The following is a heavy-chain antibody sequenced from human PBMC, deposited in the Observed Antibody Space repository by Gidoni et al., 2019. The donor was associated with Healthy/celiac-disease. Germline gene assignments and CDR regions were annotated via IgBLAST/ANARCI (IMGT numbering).Heavy chain of an antibody. Sequence: SVSNAWMNWVRQAPGKGLEWVGRIKSKTDGGTTDYAAPVKGRFTISRDDSKNTLYLQMNSLKTEDTAVYYCTTTYYYDSSAVPGYWGQGTLVTVSS. J-gene: IGHJ4*02. CDR3: TTTYYYDSSAVPGY. V-gene: IGHV3-15*07. D-gene: IGHD3-22*01. CDR1: SVSNAW. CDR2: IKSKTDGGTT.